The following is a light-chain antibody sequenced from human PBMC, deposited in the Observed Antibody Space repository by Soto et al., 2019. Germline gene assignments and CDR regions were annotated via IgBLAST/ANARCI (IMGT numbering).Light chain of an antibody. V-gene: IGLV2-14*03. J-gene: IGLJ1*01. CDR1: SSDVGAYTY. Sequence: QSALTQPASVSGSPGQSITISCSGTSSDVGAYTYVSWYQVHPGEPPKLVIYDVSKRPSGVSNRFSGSKSGNTAYLTISGLQAEDEGYYYCSSYRSTSTLGVFGTGTKLPVL. CDR2: DVS. CDR3: SSYRSTSTLGV.